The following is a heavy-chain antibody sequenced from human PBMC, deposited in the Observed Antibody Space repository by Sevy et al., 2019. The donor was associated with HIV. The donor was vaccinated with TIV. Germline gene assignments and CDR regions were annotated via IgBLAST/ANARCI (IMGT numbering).Heavy chain of an antibody. J-gene: IGHJ3*01. Sequence: SETLSLTCTVSGGSITTADYYWSWIRQTPGKGLEWIGYIHHTGNTYYNPSLKSRAGSISVDTSRNQFSLTLNSMTAAETAVYYCARGVGGPGVRITFGGVKYGFDFWGQGRMVTVSS. D-gene: IGHD3-16*01. CDR2: IHHTGNT. CDR3: ARGVGGPGVRITFGGVKYGFDF. CDR1: GGSITTADYY. V-gene: IGHV4-30-4*01.